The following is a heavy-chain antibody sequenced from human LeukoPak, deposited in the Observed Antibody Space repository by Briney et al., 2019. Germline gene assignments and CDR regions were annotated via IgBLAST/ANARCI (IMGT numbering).Heavy chain of an antibody. V-gene: IGHV3-23*01. CDR3: ARDFWDDFEYFDL. CDR1: GFTFSSHA. Sequence: GGSLRLSCAASGFTFSSHAMSWVRQAPGKGLECVSAINGSGSSTYYADSVKGRVSISRDNSKNTLYLQMNSLRVEDTALYYCARDFWDDFEYFDLWGRGTLVTVSS. D-gene: IGHD3-3*01. J-gene: IGHJ2*01. CDR2: INGSGSST.